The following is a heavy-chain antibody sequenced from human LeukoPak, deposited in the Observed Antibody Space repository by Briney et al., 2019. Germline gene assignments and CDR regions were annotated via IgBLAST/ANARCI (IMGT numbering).Heavy chain of an antibody. V-gene: IGHV1-2*02. Sequence: GASVKVSCKASGYTFTGYYMHWVRQAPGQGLEWMGWINPNSGGTNYAQKFQGRVTMTRDTSISTAYMELSRLRSDDTAVYYCARRVGYSYGYGAFDIWGQGTMVTVSS. CDR3: ARRVGYSYGYGAFDI. J-gene: IGHJ3*02. CDR1: GYTFTGYY. CDR2: INPNSGGT. D-gene: IGHD5-18*01.